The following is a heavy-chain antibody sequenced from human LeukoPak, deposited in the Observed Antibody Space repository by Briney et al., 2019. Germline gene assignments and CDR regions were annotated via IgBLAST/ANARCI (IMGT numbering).Heavy chain of an antibody. Sequence: ASVKVSCKASGYTFTGDYMHWVRQAPGRGLEWMGWINPNSGGTNYAQKFQGRVTMTRDTSISTAYMELSRLKSDDTAVYYCARSRGYHEAFDIWGQGTLVTVSS. D-gene: IGHD2-2*01. CDR1: GYTFTGDY. CDR2: INPNSGGT. V-gene: IGHV1-2*02. CDR3: ARSRGYHEAFDI. J-gene: IGHJ3*02.